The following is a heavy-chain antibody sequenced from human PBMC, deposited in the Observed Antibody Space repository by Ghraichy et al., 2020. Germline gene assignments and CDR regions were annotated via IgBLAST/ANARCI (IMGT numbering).Heavy chain of an antibody. V-gene: IGHV4-39*01. CDR1: GYSISTSSYY. CDR2: IYYSGNT. CDR3: ARQGWGGRDAFDI. J-gene: IGHJ3*02. Sequence: ETLSLTCTVSGYSISTSSYYWGWIRQPPGKGLEWIGSIYYSGNTYYNPSLKSRVTISVDTSKDQFSLRLSSVTAADTAVYYCARQGWGGRDAFDIWGQGTMVTVSS. D-gene: IGHD3-16*01.